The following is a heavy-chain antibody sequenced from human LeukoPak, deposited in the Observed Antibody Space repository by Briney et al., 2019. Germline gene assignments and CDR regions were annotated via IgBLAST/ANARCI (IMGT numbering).Heavy chain of an antibody. J-gene: IGHJ4*02. D-gene: IGHD3-16*01. CDR1: GFTFSSYA. Sequence: GGSLRLSCAASGFTFSSYAMSWVRQAPGKGLEWVANIKQDGSEKDYVDSVKGRFSISRDNAKKSLYLQMNSLRAEDTALYYCASNWGSYPDCWGQGALVSVSA. CDR3: ASNWGSYPDC. CDR2: IKQDGSEK. V-gene: IGHV3-7*01.